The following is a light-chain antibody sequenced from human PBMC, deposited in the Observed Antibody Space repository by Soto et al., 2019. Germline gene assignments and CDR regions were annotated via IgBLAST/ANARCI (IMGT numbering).Light chain of an antibody. V-gene: IGKV3-15*01. CDR3: QQYNDWPPIT. Sequence: ETVMTQFPATLSVSPVESATLSCRASQSVSNNLAWYQHKPGQAPRLLIYGASTRATGVPVRFSGSGSGTEFTLTISSLQSEDFAVYYCQQYNDWPPITFGQGTRLEI. CDR1: QSVSNN. CDR2: GAS. J-gene: IGKJ5*01.